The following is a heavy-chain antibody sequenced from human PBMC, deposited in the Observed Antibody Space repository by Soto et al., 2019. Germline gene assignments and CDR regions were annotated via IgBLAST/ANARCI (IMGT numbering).Heavy chain of an antibody. V-gene: IGHV1-46*01. CDR2: INPSGGST. Sequence: QVQLVQSGAEVKKPGASVKVSCKASGYTFTSYYLHWVRQAPGQGLAWMGIINPSGGSTSYAQKFQGRVTMTRDTSTSTVYMELSSLRSEDTAVYYCASPAAMHYYYGMDVWGQGTTVTVSS. J-gene: IGHJ6*02. CDR3: ASPAAMHYYYGMDV. D-gene: IGHD2-2*01. CDR1: GYTFTSYY.